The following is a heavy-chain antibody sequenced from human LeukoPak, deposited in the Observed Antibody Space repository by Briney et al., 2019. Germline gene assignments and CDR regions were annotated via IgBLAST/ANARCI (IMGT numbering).Heavy chain of an antibody. CDR3: ATRKCGGDCYSDYYYGMDV. CDR1: GGTFSSYA. J-gene: IGHJ6*02. CDR2: IIPIFGIA. V-gene: IGHV1-69*04. Sequence: ASVKVSCKASGGTFSSYAISWVRQAPGQGLEWMGRIIPIFGIANYAQKFQGRVTITADKSTSTAYIELSSLGSEDTAVYYCATRKCGGDCYSDYYYGMDVWGQGTTVTVSS. D-gene: IGHD2-21*02.